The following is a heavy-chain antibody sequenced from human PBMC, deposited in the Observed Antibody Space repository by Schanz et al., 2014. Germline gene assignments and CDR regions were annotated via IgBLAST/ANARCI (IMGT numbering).Heavy chain of an antibody. CDR2: ISGYNGNT. CDR3: ARFNSGSHSPPYYYYGMDV. D-gene: IGHD1-26*01. Sequence: QVQLVESGSELKKPGASVKVSCKASGYTLTHYAMNWVRQAPGQGLEWMGYISGYNGNTNYAPKVQDRVTMTTDTSTSTAYMELRSLRSDDTAVYYCARFNSGSHSPPYYYYGMDVWGQGTTVTVSS. J-gene: IGHJ6*02. V-gene: IGHV1-18*01. CDR1: GYTLTHYA.